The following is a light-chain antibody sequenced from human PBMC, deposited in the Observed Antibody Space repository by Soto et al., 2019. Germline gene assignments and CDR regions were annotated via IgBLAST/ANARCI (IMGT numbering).Light chain of an antibody. J-gene: IGKJ3*01. CDR3: QQAHSFPT. CDR2: AAS. V-gene: IGKV1-12*01. CDR1: QGISSY. Sequence: DIQMTQSPSSVSASVGDRVTITCRAGQGISSYLAWYQQKPGEAPKLLIYAASSLQSGVPSRFSGSGSGADFTLTISSLQPEDSATYYCQQAHSFPTFGPGTTVEI.